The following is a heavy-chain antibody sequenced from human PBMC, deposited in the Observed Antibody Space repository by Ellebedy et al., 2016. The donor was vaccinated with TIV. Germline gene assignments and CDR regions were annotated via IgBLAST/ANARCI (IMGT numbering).Heavy chain of an antibody. Sequence: SETLSLXCTVSGYSISSGYYWGWIRQPPGKGLEWIGEINHSGSTNYNPSLKSRVTISVDTSKNQFSLKLSSVTAADTAVYYCARSGSGWSFGGNPKGWFDPWGQGTLVTVSS. J-gene: IGHJ5*02. CDR2: INHSGST. CDR3: ARSGSGWSFGGNPKGWFDP. V-gene: IGHV4-38-2*02. D-gene: IGHD6-19*01. CDR1: GYSISSGYY.